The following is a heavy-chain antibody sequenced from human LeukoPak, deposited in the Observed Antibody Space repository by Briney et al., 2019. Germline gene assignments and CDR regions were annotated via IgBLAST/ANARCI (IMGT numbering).Heavy chain of an antibody. CDR1: GYTFTSYG. D-gene: IGHD3-22*01. CDR2: MNAYNGNT. Sequence: ASVKVSCKASGYTFTSYGISWVRQAPGQGLEWMGWMNAYNGNTNYAQKLQGRVTMTTDTATSTAYMELRSLRSDATAVYYCARGKHYYDSSGLFDYWGQGTLVTVSS. V-gene: IGHV1-18*01. CDR3: ARGKHYYDSSGLFDY. J-gene: IGHJ4*02.